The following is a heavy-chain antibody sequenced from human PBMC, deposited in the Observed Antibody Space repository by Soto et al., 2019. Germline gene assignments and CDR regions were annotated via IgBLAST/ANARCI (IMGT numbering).Heavy chain of an antibody. CDR1: GGSVSSGSSY. J-gene: IGHJ6*02. Sequence: VQLQESGPGLVKPSETLSLTCTVSGGSVSSGSSYWSWIRQSPGKELEWIGYIYYSGSTNYNPSLKSRVTMSVDTSKNQFSLRLNSVTAADTAVYYCARDLRDSSWYGGLDVWGQGTTVTVSS. CDR2: IYYSGST. CDR3: ARDLRDSSWYGGLDV. V-gene: IGHV4-61*01. D-gene: IGHD6-13*01.